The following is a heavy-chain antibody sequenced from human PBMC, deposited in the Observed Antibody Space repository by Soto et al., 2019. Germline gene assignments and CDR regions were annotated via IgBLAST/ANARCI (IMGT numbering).Heavy chain of an antibody. D-gene: IGHD3-9*01. CDR2: IIPIFGSA. J-gene: IGHJ4*02. V-gene: IGHV1-69*05. CDR1: GVTFSMTA. Sequence: QVQLVQSGTEVKKPGSSLTVSCKASGVTFSMTAITWVRQSPGQGLEWVGGIIPIFGSANYPQKFQGRATITTDKATSTAYMELNSLRSEDTAGYYCARVHYDSGSRNKWPMDVWGQGSLVTVSS. CDR3: ARVHYDSGSRNKWPMDV.